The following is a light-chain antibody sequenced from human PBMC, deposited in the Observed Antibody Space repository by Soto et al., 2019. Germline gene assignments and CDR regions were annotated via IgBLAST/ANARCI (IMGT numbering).Light chain of an antibody. J-gene: IGLJ1*01. CDR1: SSDVGGYNF. CDR2: EVN. CDR3: SSYTSSNTHV. Sequence: QSDLTQPASVSGSPGQSITISCTGKSSDVGGYNFVSWLQQHPGKAPKLMIYEVNERPSGVSNRFSGSKSGNTASLTISGLQAEDEADYYCSSYTSSNTHVFGTGTKVTVL. V-gene: IGLV2-14*01.